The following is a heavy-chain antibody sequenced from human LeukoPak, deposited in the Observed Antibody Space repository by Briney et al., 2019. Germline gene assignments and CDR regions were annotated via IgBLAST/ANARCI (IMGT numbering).Heavy chain of an antibody. CDR3: VREDTPATANY. V-gene: IGHV3-23*01. J-gene: IGHJ4*02. CDR1: GFNFANHA. CDR2: ISGGGDIT. D-gene: IGHD2-21*02. Sequence: GGSLRLSCAASGFNFANHAMSWVRQTPGKGLEWVSAISGGGDITYYADSVTGRFTVSRDNSKDTLFLQMHSLRPGDTAVYYCVREDTPATANYWGQGTLVTISS.